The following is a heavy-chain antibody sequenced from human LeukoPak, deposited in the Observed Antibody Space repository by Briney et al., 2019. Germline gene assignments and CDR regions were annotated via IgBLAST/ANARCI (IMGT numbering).Heavy chain of an antibody. J-gene: IGHJ4*02. CDR3: ATLYLIGPFTDY. Sequence: ASVKVSFKVSGYTLTELSMHWVRQAPGKGLEWMGGFDPEDGETIYAQKFQGRVTMTEDTSTDTAYMELSSLRSEDTAVYYCATLYLIGPFTDYWGQGTLVTVSS. V-gene: IGHV1-24*01. D-gene: IGHD3-16*01. CDR1: GYTLTELS. CDR2: FDPEDGET.